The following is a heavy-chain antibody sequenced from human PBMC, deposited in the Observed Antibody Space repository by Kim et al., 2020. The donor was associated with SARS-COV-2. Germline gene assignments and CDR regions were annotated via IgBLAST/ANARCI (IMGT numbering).Heavy chain of an antibody. J-gene: IGHJ4*02. CDR3: ARVGGSGVPFDS. Sequence: YADSVKGRFTIARDNAKDALYLQMNSLRVEDTAVYYCARVGGSGVPFDSWGQGTLVTVSS. D-gene: IGHD3-10*01. V-gene: IGHV3-74*01.